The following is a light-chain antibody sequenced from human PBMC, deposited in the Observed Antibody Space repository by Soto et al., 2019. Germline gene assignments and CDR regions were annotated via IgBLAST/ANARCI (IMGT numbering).Light chain of an antibody. V-gene: IGKV3-20*01. CDR1: QSVSSSY. CDR3: QQYGSSQT. Sequence: EIVLTQSPGTLSLSPGERATLSCRASQSVSSSYLAWYQQKPGQAPRLLIYGASSRATVIPDRFSGSGSGTVFTLTLSRLEPEDFAVYYCQQYGSSQTFGQGTKVAIK. CDR2: GAS. J-gene: IGKJ1*01.